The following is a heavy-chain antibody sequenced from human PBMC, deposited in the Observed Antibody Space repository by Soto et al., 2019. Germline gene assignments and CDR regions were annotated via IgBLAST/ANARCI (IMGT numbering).Heavy chain of an antibody. Sequence: SETLSLTCLVSGGSISSPNYYWAWIRQSPGKGLEWIGSLFYTGNTYYNPSLKSRVTISVDTSKNQFSLRLSSVTAADTAVYYCAKQGLEYNYYGIDMWGPGTTVTVSS. CDR2: LFYTGNT. CDR1: GGSISSPNYY. CDR3: AKQGLEYNYYGIDM. V-gene: IGHV4-39*01. J-gene: IGHJ6*02.